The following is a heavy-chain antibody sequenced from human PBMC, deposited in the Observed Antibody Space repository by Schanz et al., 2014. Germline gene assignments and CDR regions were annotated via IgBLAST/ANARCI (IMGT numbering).Heavy chain of an antibody. D-gene: IGHD3-22*01. CDR3: AREVGLYDRGWFDP. V-gene: IGHV1-18*01. CDR2: ISAYNGNT. J-gene: IGHJ5*02. Sequence: QVQLVQSGAEVKKPGASVKVSCKASGYTFTSYGISWVRQAPGQGLEWMGWISAYNGNTNYAQKLQGRVTMTADTSTSTAYMDLRSLRSEDTAVYYCAREVGLYDRGWFDPWGQGTLVTVSS. CDR1: GYTFTSYG.